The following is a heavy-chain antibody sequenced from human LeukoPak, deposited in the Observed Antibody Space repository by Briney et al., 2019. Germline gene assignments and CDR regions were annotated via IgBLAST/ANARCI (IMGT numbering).Heavy chain of an antibody. Sequence: HSGGSLRLSCAASGFTFSSYWMSWVRQAPGKGLEWVASIDQGGSAEYYVDSVKGRFTISRDNAKNSLYLQMHSLRAEDAAVYFCAGHYDYGDYRPFDYWGQGTLVTVSS. CDR1: GFTFSSYW. J-gene: IGHJ4*02. D-gene: IGHD4-17*01. V-gene: IGHV3-7*01. CDR3: AGHYDYGDYRPFDY. CDR2: IDQGGSAE.